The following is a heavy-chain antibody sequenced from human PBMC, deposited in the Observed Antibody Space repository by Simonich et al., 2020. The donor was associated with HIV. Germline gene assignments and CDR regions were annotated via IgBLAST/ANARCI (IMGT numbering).Heavy chain of an antibody. CDR1: GGYFRGYY. D-gene: IGHD4-17*01. CDR2: INHSGST. V-gene: IGHV4-34*01. Sequence: QVQLQQWGAGLLKPSETLSLTCAVYGGYFRGYYWSWIRQPPGKGLEWIGEINHSGSTTYNPSLNSRVTISVDTSKNQFSLKLSSVTAADTAVYYCARRHPTTVTTPYFDYWGQGTLVTVSS. CDR3: ARRHPTTVTTPYFDY. J-gene: IGHJ4*02.